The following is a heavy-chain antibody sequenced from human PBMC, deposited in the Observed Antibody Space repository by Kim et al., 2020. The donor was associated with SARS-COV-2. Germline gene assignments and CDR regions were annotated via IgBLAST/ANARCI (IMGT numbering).Heavy chain of an antibody. D-gene: IGHD6-19*01. CDR2: ST. V-gene: IGHV1-46*01. CDR3: ARESVAGTDY. J-gene: IGHJ4*02. Sequence: STSYAQKFQGRVTMTRDTSTSTVYMGLSSLRSEDTAVYYCARESVAGTDYWGQGTLVTVSS.